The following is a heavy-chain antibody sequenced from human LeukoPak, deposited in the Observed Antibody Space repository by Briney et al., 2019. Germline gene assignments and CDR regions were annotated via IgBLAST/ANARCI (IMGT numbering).Heavy chain of an antibody. D-gene: IGHD3-10*01. CDR3: ARRPATMVRGDYFDY. J-gene: IGHJ4*02. V-gene: IGHV4-39*01. CDR2: IYYSGST. CDR1: GGSISSSSYY. Sequence: SETLSLTCTVSGGSISSSSYYWGWIRQPPGKGLEWIGSIYYSGSTYYNPSLKSRVTISVDTSKNQFSLKLSSVTAADTAVYCCARRPATMVRGDYFDYWDQGTLVTVSS.